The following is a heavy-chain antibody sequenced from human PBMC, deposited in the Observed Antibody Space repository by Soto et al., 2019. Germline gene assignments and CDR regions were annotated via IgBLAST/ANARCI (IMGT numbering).Heavy chain of an antibody. J-gene: IGHJ4*02. CDR1: GFTFSSYS. Sequence: GGSLRLSCAASGFTFSSYSMNWVRQAPGKGLEWVSCISSSSSTIYYADSVKGRFTISRANAKNSLYLQMNSLRAEDTAVYYCARDYSSYGPFDYWGQGTLVTVSS. V-gene: IGHV3-48*01. D-gene: IGHD5-18*01. CDR3: ARDYSSYGPFDY. CDR2: ISSSSSTI.